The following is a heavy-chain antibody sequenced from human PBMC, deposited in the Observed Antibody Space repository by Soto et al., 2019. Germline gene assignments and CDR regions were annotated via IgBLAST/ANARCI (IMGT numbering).Heavy chain of an antibody. D-gene: IGHD6-13*01. CDR1: GDSVSSNSGA. J-gene: IGHJ5*02. CDR2: TYYRSKWYN. Sequence: QTLSLTCAISGDSVSSNSGAWNWIRQSPSRGLEWLGRTYYRSKWYNDYAVSVKSRITINPDTSKNQFSLQLNSVTPEDTAVYYCASDRYSSSWYGYNWFDPWGQGTLVTVSS. CDR3: ASDRYSSSWYGYNWFDP. V-gene: IGHV6-1*01.